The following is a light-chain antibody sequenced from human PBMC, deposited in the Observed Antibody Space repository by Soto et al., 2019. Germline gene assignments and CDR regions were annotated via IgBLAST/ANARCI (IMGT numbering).Light chain of an antibody. J-gene: IGKJ1*01. CDR1: QSVRSS. V-gene: IGKV3-15*01. CDR2: DAS. Sequence: SQSPCTLSVSTGERATLFCRASQSVRSSLAWYQQKPGQAPRLFIYDASTRATGIPARFSGSGSGTEFTLTISSLQSEDFAVYYCQQYNSWPETFGQGTKV. CDR3: QQYNSWPET.